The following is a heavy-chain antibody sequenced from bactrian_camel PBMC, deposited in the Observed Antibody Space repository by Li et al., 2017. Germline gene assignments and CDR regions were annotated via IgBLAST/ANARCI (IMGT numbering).Heavy chain of an antibody. CDR2: IDRRGSA. J-gene: IGHJ6*01. D-gene: IGHD5*01. V-gene: IGHV3S10*01. CDR1: GFAFSDYP. CDR3: AADLFRVTACGAGYVPDFPY. Sequence: VQLVESGGGLVQPGGSLRLSCVTSGFAFSDYPITWVRQAPDKEREGVASIDRRGSASYAESVKGRFTISADNAENTVYLQMNSLKPEDTAMYYCAADLFRVTACGAGYVPDFPYRGQGTQVTVS.